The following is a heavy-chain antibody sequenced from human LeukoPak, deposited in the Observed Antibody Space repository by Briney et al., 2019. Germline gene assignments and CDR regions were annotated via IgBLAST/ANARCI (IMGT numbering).Heavy chain of an antibody. CDR2: ISTGSSSI. CDR3: ARGSSGWYFFDY. D-gene: IGHD6-19*01. Sequence: GGSLRLSCAASGFPFSSYNMNWVRQAPGKGLEWVSYISTGSSSIYYADSVKGRFTISRDNAENSLYLHVNSLRDDDTAVYYCARGSSGWYFFDYWGQGTLVTVSS. V-gene: IGHV3-48*02. CDR1: GFPFSSYN. J-gene: IGHJ4*02.